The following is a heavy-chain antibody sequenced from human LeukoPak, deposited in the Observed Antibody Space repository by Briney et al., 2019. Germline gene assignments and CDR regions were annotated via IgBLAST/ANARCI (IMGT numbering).Heavy chain of an antibody. J-gene: IGHJ4*02. D-gene: IGHD1-26*01. CDR2: ISAYNGNT. Sequence: ASVKVSCKASGYTFTSYGISWVRQAPGQGLEWMGWISAYNGNTNYAQKLQGRVTMTTDTSTSTAYMEVSSLRSEDTAFYYCAREGPPGSHSFYFDYWGQGTLVTVSS. V-gene: IGHV1-18*01. CDR1: GYTFTSYG. CDR3: AREGPPGSHSFYFDY.